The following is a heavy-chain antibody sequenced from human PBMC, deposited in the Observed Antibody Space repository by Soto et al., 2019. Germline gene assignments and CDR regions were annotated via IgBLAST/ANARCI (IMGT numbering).Heavy chain of an antibody. D-gene: IGHD3-3*01. J-gene: IGHJ6*02. CDR2: IYYSGST. V-gene: IGHV4-59*01. CDR3: ARGMYYDFWSGYYSPGYYYYGMDV. Sequence: SETLSLTCTVSGGSISSYYWSWIRQPPGKGLEWIGYIYYSGSTNYNPSLKSRVTISVDTSKNQFSLKLSSVTAADTAVYYCARGMYYDFWSGYYSPGYYYYGMDVWGQGTTVTVS. CDR1: GGSISSYY.